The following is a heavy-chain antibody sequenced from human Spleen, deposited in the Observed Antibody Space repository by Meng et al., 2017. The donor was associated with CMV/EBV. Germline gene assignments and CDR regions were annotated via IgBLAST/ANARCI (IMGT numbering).Heavy chain of an antibody. CDR3: ARGGYQQLSRRWWFDP. CDR2: ISTYTGDT. CDR1: GYSFTNDG. V-gene: IGHV1-18*01. D-gene: IGHD2-2*01. Sequence: SGYSFTNDGSTWVRQAPGQGLEWMGWISTYTGDTQYAQKSQGRVTMTTDTSSTTAYMELKSLRSDDTAVYYCARGGYQQLSRRWWFDPWGQGTLVTVSS. J-gene: IGHJ5*02.